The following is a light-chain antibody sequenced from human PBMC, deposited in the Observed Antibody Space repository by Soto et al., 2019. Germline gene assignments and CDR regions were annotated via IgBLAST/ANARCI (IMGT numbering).Light chain of an antibody. J-gene: IGKJ1*01. V-gene: IGKV4-1*01. Sequence: DIVMPQSPDSLAVSLGERATINCKSSQSVLYSPNNKNYLAWYQQKPGQPPKLLVYWASTRESGVPDRFSGSGSGTDFTLTINSLQAEDVAVYYCQQYHSPPQTFGQGTKVEIK. CDR3: QQYHSPPQT. CDR2: WAS. CDR1: QSVLYSPNNKNY.